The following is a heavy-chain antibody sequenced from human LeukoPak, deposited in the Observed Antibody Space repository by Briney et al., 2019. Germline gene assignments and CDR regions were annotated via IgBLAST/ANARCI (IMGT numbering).Heavy chain of an antibody. V-gene: IGHV3-33*08. D-gene: IGHD3-22*01. J-gene: IGHJ4*02. CDR2: IWYDGSNK. Sequence: GGSLRLSCAASGFVFSTYWVTWVRQAPGKGLEWVAVIWYDGSNKYYADSVKGRFTISRDNSKNTLYLQMNSLRAEDTAVYYCARNKGFYDSSAIGYWGQGTLVTVSS. CDR3: ARNKGFYDSSAIGY. CDR1: GFVFSTYW.